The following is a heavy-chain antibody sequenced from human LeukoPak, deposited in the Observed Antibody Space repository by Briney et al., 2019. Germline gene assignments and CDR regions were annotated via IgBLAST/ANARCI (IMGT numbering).Heavy chain of an antibody. CDR2: TYYRSKWYN. V-gene: IGHV6-1*01. D-gene: IGHD5-12*01. Sequence: SQTLSLTCAISGDSVSSNSAAWNWLRQSPSRGLEWLGRTYYRSKWYNDYAVSVKSRITINPDTSKNQFSLQLNSVTPEDTAVYYCASERWLRSGSTYYYGMDVWGQGTTVTVSS. J-gene: IGHJ6*02. CDR3: ASERWLRSGSTYYYGMDV. CDR1: GDSVSSNSAA.